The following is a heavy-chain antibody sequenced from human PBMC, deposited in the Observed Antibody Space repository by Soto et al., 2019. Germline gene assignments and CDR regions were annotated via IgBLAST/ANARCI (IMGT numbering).Heavy chain of an antibody. D-gene: IGHD2-15*01. V-gene: IGHV5-10-1*01. J-gene: IGHJ6*02. CDR3: ASHHSHNSYHSAMDV. CDR2: IDPSDSYT. Sequence: GESLKSSCKGSGNSFTSNWISWVRQMPGKGLEWMGRIDPSDSYTNYSPSFQGHVTISADKSISTAYLQYSSLKASETAMYYRASHHSHNSYHSAMDVWGQGTTVTVSS. CDR1: GNSFTSNW.